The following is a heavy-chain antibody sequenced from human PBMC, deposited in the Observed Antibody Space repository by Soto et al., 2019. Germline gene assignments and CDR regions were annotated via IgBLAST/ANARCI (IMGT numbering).Heavy chain of an antibody. V-gene: IGHV1-3*01. CDR2: INPDNGNT. CDR1: GYTFTRYT. D-gene: IGHD3-10*01. Sequence: ASVKVSCKASGYTFTRYTMNWVRQAPGQRLEWMGWINPDNGNTKSSQKFQDRVIITRDTSASTAYMDLSSLRSEDTAVYYCARNRRVRGVTYYYYGMAVWGQGTTVPVSS. J-gene: IGHJ6*02. CDR3: ARNRRVRGVTYYYYGMAV.